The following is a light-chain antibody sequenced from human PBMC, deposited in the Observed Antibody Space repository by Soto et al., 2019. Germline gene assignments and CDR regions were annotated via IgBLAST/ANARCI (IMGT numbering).Light chain of an antibody. V-gene: IGLV2-14*03. Sequence: QSALTQPASVSGSPGQSITISCTGTSSDVGGYNYVSWYQQHPGKAPKLMIYDVSNRPSGVSNRFSGSKSGNMASLTISGLQAEDEADYYCSSYTGSSTLVVFGGGTKLTV. J-gene: IGLJ2*01. CDR2: DVS. CDR3: SSYTGSSTLVV. CDR1: SSDVGGYNY.